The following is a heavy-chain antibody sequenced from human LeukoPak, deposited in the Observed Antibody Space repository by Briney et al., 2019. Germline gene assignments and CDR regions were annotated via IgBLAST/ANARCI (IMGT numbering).Heavy chain of an antibody. V-gene: IGHV3-23*01. CDR1: GFTFSSYA. CDR2: ISGSGGST. Sequence: PGGSLRLSCAASGFTFSSYAMSWVRQAPGKGLEWVSAISGSGGSTYYADSVKGRFTISRDNSKNTLYLQMNSLRAEDTAVYYCAKAPSGFGEYTPDYWGQGTLVTVSS. D-gene: IGHD3-10*01. CDR3: AKAPSGFGEYTPDY. J-gene: IGHJ4*02.